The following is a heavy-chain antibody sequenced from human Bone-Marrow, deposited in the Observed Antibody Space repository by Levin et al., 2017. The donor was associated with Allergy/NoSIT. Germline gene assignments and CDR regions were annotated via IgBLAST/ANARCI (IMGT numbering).Heavy chain of an antibody. J-gene: IGHJ3*02. V-gene: IGHV3-13*01. Sequence: LSLTCAASGFMFSTYDMHWVRQATGKSLEWVSAIGTAGDTYYSDSVKCRFTISRENARNSLHLQVNSLRAGDTAVYYCARGRGGYYFDSSGYYFNALDMWGQGTMVTVSS. CDR1: GFMFSTYD. CDR2: IGTAGDT. D-gene: IGHD3-22*01. CDR3: ARGRGGYYFDSSGYYFNALDM.